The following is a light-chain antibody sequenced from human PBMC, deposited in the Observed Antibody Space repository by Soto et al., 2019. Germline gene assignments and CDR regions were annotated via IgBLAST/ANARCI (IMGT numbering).Light chain of an antibody. J-gene: IGLJ1*01. CDR3: AAWDDSLNGDDV. CDR1: SSNIGSNT. CDR2: SNN. V-gene: IGLV1-44*01. Sequence: QAVVTQPPSASGTPGQRVTISCSGSSSNIGSNTVNWYQQLPGTAPKLLIYSNNQRPSGVPDRFSGSESGTSASLAISGLQSEDEADYYCAAWDDSLNGDDVFGTGTKVTVL.